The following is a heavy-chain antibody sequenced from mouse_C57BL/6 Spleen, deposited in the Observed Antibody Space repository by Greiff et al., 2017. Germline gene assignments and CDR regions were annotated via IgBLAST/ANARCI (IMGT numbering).Heavy chain of an antibody. CDR1: GYTFSSYW. CDR2: IDPADSDT. J-gene: IGHJ2*01. V-gene: IGHV1-69*01. D-gene: IGHD2-3*01. CDR3: ARKIYDGYLDV. Sequence: VQLQQPGAELVMPGASVKMSCKASGYTFSSYWMNWVKQRPGQGLEWIGEIDPADSDTNYNQKFKGKSTLTVDKSSSTAYMQLSSLTSEVSAVXNCARKIYDGYLDVWGTGTTLTVSS.